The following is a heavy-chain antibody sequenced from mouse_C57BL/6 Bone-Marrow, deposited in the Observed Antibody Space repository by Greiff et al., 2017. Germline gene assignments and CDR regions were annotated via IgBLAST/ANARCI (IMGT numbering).Heavy chain of an antibody. CDR3: ARRDYDYAWFAY. J-gene: IGHJ3*01. V-gene: IGHV1-82*01. CDR2: IYPGDGDT. D-gene: IGHD2-4*01. CDR1: GYAFSSSW. Sequence: QVQLQQSGPELVKPGASVKISCKASGYAFSSSWMNWVKQRPGKGLEWIGRIYPGDGDTNYNGKLKGKATLTADKSSSTAYMQLSSLTSEDSAVYFCARRDYDYAWFAYWGQGTLVTVSA.